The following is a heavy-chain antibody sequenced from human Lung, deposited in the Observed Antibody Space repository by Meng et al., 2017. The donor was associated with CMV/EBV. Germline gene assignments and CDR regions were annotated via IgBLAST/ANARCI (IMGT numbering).Heavy chain of an antibody. CDR1: GFTFSSYA. V-gene: IGHV3-30-3*01. CDR3: ARDHFVVVPASYGMDV. Sequence: GESLKISCAASGFTFSSYAMHWVRQAPGKGLEWVAVISYDGSNKYYADSVKGRFTISRDNSKNTLYLQMNSLRAEDTAVYYCARDHFVVVPASYGMDVWGQGTTVNGAS. D-gene: IGHD2-2*01. J-gene: IGHJ6*02. CDR2: ISYDGSNK.